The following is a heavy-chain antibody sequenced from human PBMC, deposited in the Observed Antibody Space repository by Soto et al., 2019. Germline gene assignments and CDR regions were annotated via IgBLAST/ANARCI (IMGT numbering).Heavy chain of an antibody. CDR3: ARDRRSIRPVELNGGRGYYYGMDV. Sequence: ASVKISCKASGYTFTSYYMHWVRQAPGQGLEWMGIINPSGGSTSYAQKFQGRVTMTRDTSTSTVYMELSSLRSEDTAVYYGARDRRSIRPVELNGGRGYYYGMDVWGQGTTVTVSS. J-gene: IGHJ6*02. CDR2: INPSGGST. V-gene: IGHV1-46*01. CDR1: GYTFTSYY. D-gene: IGHD1-26*01.